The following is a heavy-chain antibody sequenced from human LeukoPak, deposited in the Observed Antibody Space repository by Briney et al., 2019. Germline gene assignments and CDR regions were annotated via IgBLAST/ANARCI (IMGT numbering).Heavy chain of an antibody. CDR2: IYYSGST. J-gene: IGHJ4*02. Sequence: ASETLSLTCTVSGGSISNYYWSWIRQPPGMGLEWIGYIYYSGSTYYNPSLKSRVTISVDTSKNQFSLKLSSVTAADTAVFYCARVRAFYYFDYWGQGTLVTVSS. CDR1: GGSISNYY. V-gene: IGHV4-59*12. CDR3: ARVRAFYYFDY.